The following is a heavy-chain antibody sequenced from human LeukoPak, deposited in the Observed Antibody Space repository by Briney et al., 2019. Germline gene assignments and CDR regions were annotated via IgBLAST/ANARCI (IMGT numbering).Heavy chain of an antibody. Sequence: SETLSLTCTVSGGSITSTSYYWGWIRQPPGKGLEWIGTIYNSGSTYYNPSLKSRVTMSVDTSKNQFSLKLSSVTAADTAVYYCARLGAAAGHYYYYGMDVWGQGTAVTVSS. J-gene: IGHJ6*02. CDR2: IYNSGST. CDR3: ARLGAAAGHYYYYGMDV. D-gene: IGHD6-13*01. V-gene: IGHV4-39*01. CDR1: GGSITSTSYY.